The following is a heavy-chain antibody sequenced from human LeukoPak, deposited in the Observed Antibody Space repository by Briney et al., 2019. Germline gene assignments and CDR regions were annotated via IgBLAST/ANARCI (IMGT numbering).Heavy chain of an antibody. D-gene: IGHD3-3*01. CDR2: ISGSGGST. CDR1: GFTFSSYA. V-gene: IGHV3-23*01. CDR3: AKVEDVLRFLEWFLDY. J-gene: IGHJ4*02. Sequence: GGSLRLSCAASGFTFSSYAMSWVRQAPGKGLEWVSAISGSGGSTYYADSVKGRFTISRDNSKNTLYLQMSSLRAEDTAVYYCAKVEDVLRFLEWFLDYWGQGTLVTVSS.